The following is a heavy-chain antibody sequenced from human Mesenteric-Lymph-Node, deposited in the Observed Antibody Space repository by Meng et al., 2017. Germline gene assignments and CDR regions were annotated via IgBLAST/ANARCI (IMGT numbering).Heavy chain of an antibody. D-gene: IGHD3-22*01. J-gene: IGHJ6*02. CDR2: IWYDGSNK. Sequence: GESLKISCAASGCTFSSYGMHWVRQAPGKGLEWVAVIWYDGSNKYYADSVKGRFTISRDNSKKTLYLQMNSLRAEDTAVYYCARDLYYYDSSGIRVYYYYYGMDVWGQGTTVTVSS. CDR3: ARDLYYYDSSGIRVYYYYYGMDV. CDR1: GCTFSSYG. V-gene: IGHV3-33*01.